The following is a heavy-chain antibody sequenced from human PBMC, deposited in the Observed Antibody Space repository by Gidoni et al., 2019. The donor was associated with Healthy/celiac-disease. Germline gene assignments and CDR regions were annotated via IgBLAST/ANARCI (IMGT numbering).Heavy chain of an antibody. V-gene: IGHV3-21*02. J-gene: IGHJ4*02. CDR3: VRDSGDYDY. D-gene: IGHD4-17*01. CDR1: GFTFSTYS. CDR2: ISSSSTYI. Sequence: EVQLVESGGGLVKPGVPLRLSCPASGFTFSTYSMNWVRQAPGEGLEWVSSISSSSTYIYYADSLKGRFTISRDNAKNSLYLQMNSLRVEDTAVYYCVRDSGDYDYWGQGTLVTVSS.